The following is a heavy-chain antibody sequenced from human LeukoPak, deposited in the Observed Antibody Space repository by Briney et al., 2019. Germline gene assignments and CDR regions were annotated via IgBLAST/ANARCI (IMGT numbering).Heavy chain of an antibody. CDR2: VCPGART. CDR3: ARDDLRYCGGDCYLTLDH. J-gene: IGHJ4*02. Sequence: SETLSLTCTVSGDSISTYYWRWIRQSAGKGLEWIGRVCPGARTHYNPSLKSRVTMSVDTSKNQFSLTLSSVTAADTAVYFCARDDLRYCGGDCYLTLDHWSPGTLVTVSS. D-gene: IGHD2-21*02. CDR1: GDSISTYY. V-gene: IGHV4-4*07.